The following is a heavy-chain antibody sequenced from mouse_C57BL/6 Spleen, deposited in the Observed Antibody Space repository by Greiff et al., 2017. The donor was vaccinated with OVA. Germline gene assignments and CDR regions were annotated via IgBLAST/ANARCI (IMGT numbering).Heavy chain of an antibody. CDR1: GFTFSDYG. D-gene: IGHD1-1*01. CDR2: ISSGSSTI. CDR3: ARPVGDYGSSEYFDV. Sequence: EVKLVESGGGLVKPGGSLKLSCAASGFTFSDYGMHWVRQAPEKGLEWVAYISSGSSTIYYADTVKGRFTISRDNAKNTLFLQMTSLRSEDTAMYYCARPVGDYGSSEYFDVWGTGTTVTVSS. J-gene: IGHJ1*03. V-gene: IGHV5-17*01.